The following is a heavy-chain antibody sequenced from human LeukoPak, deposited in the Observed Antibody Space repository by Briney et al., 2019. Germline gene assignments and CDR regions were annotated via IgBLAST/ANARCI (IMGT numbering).Heavy chain of an antibody. D-gene: IGHD3-22*01. CDR2: ISSSSSTI. CDR1: GFTFSSYS. CDR3: ARDIHLGYDSSGYSFFDY. V-gene: IGHV3-48*04. Sequence: PGGSLRLSCAASGFTFSSYSMNWVRQAPGKGLEWVSYISSSSSTIYYADSVKGRFTISRDNAKNSLYLQMNSLRAEDTAVYYCARDIHLGYDSSGYSFFDYWGQGTLVTVSS. J-gene: IGHJ4*02.